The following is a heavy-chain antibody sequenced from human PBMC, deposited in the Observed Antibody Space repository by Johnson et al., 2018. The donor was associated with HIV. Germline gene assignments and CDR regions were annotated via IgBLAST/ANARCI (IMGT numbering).Heavy chain of an antibody. CDR2: ISYDGSNK. V-gene: IGHV3-30-3*01. D-gene: IGHD6-13*01. J-gene: IGHJ3*02. CDR3: ARSPRAAEGAFDI. Sequence: VQLVESGGGLVKPGGSLRLSCAGSGFTFSSYAMHWVRQAPGKGLEWVAVISYDGSNKYYADSVKGRFTISRDNSKNTLYLQMNSLRAEDTAVYYCARSPRAAEGAFDIGGQGTMVTVSS. CDR1: GFTFSSYA.